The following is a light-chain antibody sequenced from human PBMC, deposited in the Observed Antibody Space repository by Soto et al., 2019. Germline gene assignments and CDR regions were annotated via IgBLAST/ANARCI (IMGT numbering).Light chain of an antibody. V-gene: IGLV1-40*01. CDR1: SSNIGAEND. Sequence: QSVLTQPPSVSGAPGQRVAISCTGSSSNIGAENDVHWYQQLPGTAPKRLIYGDNNRPSGVPDRFSGSKSGTSASLAITGLQPEDEADYYCSSYTSSSTLYVFGTGTKVTVL. CDR3: SSYTSSSTLYV. CDR2: GDN. J-gene: IGLJ1*01.